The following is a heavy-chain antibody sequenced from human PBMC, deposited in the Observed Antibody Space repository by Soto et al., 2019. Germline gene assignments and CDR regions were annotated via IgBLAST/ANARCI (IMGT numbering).Heavy chain of an antibody. V-gene: IGHV4-31*03. Sequence: QVQLQESGPGRVKPSQTLSLTCTVSSGSITSGGYDWSWIRQHPGKGLEWIGYIYYNGHTYYNTSIKSRVTISVDTSKKHFSLKLSSVTAADTAVYYCARDRGSGGFRGFDPWGQGTLVTVSS. CDR2: IYYNGHT. CDR1: SGSITSGGYD. D-gene: IGHD6-19*01. CDR3: ARDRGSGGFRGFDP. J-gene: IGHJ5*02.